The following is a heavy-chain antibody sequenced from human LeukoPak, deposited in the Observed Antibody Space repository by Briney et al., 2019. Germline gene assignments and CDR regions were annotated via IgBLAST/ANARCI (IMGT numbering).Heavy chain of an antibody. D-gene: IGHD4-17*01. Sequence: GGSLRLSCAASEFTFSSYWMSWVRQAPGKGLEWVANIKQDGGQIYYLESVKGRFTVSRDNAKNSLYLQMNSLRTEDTAVYYCARLGARQMLEYWGQGTLVTVSS. CDR2: IKQDGGQI. CDR3: ARLGARQMLEY. V-gene: IGHV3-7*01. J-gene: IGHJ4*02. CDR1: EFTFSSYW.